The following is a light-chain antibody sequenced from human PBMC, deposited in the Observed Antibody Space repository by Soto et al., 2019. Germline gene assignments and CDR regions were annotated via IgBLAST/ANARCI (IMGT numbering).Light chain of an antibody. CDR2: DAS. J-gene: IGKJ5*01. CDR3: QQRSNWPPPT. V-gene: IGKV3-11*01. Sequence: PGQSATLSCGASQSVSSYLAWYQQKPGQAPRLLIYDASNRATGIPARFSGSGSGTDFTLTISSLEPEDFAVYYCQQRSNWPPPTFGQGTRLENK. CDR1: QSVSSY.